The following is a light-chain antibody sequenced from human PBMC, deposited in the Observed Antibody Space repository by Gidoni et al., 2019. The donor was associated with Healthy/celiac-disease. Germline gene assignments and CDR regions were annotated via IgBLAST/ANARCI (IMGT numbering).Light chain of an antibody. J-gene: IGKJ1*01. CDR2: DAS. CDR3: QQRSNWWT. Sequence: EIVLTQSPATLSLSPGERATLSCRASQSVSSDLAWYQQKPGQAPRLLIYDASNRATGIPARFSGSGSGTDFTLTISSLEPEDFAVYYCQQRSNWWTFGQXTKVEIK. CDR1: QSVSSD. V-gene: IGKV3-11*01.